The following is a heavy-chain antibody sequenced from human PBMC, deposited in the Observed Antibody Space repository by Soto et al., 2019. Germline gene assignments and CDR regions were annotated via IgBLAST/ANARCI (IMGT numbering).Heavy chain of an antibody. J-gene: IGHJ4*02. D-gene: IGHD2-2*02. CDR3: AKDEGGNIVVVPAAIHSDY. CDR1: GFTFSSYA. CDR2: ISGSGGST. Sequence: PGGSLRLSCAASGFTFSSYAMSWVRQAPGKGLEWVSAISGSGGSTYYADSVKGRFTISRDNSKNTLYLQMNSLRAEDTAVYYCAKDEGGNIVVVPAAIHSDYWGQGTLVTVSS. V-gene: IGHV3-23*01.